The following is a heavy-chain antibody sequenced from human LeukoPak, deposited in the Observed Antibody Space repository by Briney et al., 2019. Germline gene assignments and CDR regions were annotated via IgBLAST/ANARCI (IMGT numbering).Heavy chain of an antibody. CDR1: GFTFSSYA. CDR3: ARTGYSSSRTDY. CDR2: ISGSGGST. V-gene: IGHV3-23*01. Sequence: PGGSLRLSCAASGFTFSSYAMSWVRQAPGKGLEWVSAISGSGGSTYYADSVKGRFTISRDNAKNSLYLQMNSLRAEDTAVYYCARTGYSSSRTDYWGQGTLVTVSS. D-gene: IGHD6-13*01. J-gene: IGHJ4*02.